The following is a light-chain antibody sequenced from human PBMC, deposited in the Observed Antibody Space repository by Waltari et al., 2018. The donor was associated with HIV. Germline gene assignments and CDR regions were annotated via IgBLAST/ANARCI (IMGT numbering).Light chain of an antibody. V-gene: IGLV2-18*02. CDR3: SSYTTSSTWV. Sequence: QSALTQPPSVSGSLGPSVTISCTGTSSDIGAYNRVSWYQQSPGTAPKRRIYEVTHRPSGVPVRFSGSKSGNTASLTISGLKADDEADYYCSSYTTSSTWVFGGGTKLTVL. CDR2: EVT. CDR1: SSDIGAYNR. J-gene: IGLJ3*02.